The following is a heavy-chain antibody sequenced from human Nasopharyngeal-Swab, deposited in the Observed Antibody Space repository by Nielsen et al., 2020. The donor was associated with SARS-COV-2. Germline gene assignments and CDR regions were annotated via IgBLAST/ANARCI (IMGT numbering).Heavy chain of an antibody. J-gene: IGHJ5*02. V-gene: IGHV4-59*01. D-gene: IGHD3-22*01. CDR3: ATYYYDSSGYWEGFDP. CDR2: IYYSGST. CDR1: GGSISSYY. Sequence: SETLSLTCTVSGGSISSYYWSWIRQPPGKGLEWIGYIYYSGSTNYNPSLKSRVTISVDTSKNQFSLKLSSVTAADTAVYYCATYYYDSSGYWEGFDPWGQGTLVTVPS.